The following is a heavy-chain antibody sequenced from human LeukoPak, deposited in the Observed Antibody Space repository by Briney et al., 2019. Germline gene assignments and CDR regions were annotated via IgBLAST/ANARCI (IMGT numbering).Heavy chain of an antibody. V-gene: IGHV1-8*03. Sequence: ASVKVSCKASGYTFTSYDINWVRQATGQGLEWMGWMNPNSGNTGYAQKFQGRVTITRNTSISTAYMELSSLRSEDTAVYYCARFGSGSPGPTYYYYYYMDVWGKGTTVTVSS. J-gene: IGHJ6*03. CDR2: MNPNSGNT. CDR1: GYTFTSYD. D-gene: IGHD3-10*01. CDR3: ARFGSGSPGPTYYYYYYMDV.